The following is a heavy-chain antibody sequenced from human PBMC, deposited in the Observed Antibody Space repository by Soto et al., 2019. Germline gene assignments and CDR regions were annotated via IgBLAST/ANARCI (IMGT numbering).Heavy chain of an antibody. Sequence: QVPLQASGPGLVKPSQTLSLTCTVSGGSISSGGYYWSWIRQHPGKGLEWIGYIYYSGSTYYNPSLMGRVTISVDTPKNQFSLKLSSLTVGNKARYYCTIEPSIWGQGTLVTGS. V-gene: IGHV4-31*03. CDR2: IYYSGST. CDR1: GGSISSGGYY. CDR3: TIEPSI. J-gene: IGHJ4*02.